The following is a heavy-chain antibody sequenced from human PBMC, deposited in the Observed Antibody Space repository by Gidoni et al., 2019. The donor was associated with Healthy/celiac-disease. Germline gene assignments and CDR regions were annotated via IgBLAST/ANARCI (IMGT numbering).Heavy chain of an antibody. V-gene: IGHV1-69*04. CDR3: ARDYCSSTSCHPRYYYGMDV. J-gene: IGHJ6*02. CDR1: GGTFSSYA. D-gene: IGHD2-2*01. Sequence: QVQLVQSGAEVKKPGSSVKVSCKASGGTFSSYAISWVRQAPGQGLEWMGRIIPILGIANYAQKFQGRVTITADKSTSTAYMELSSLRSEDTAVYYCARDYCSSTSCHPRYYYGMDVWGQGTTVTVSS. CDR2: IIPILGIA.